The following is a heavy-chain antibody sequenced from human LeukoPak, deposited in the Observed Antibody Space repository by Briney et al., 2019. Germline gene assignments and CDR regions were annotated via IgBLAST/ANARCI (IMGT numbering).Heavy chain of an antibody. D-gene: IGHD3-9*01. CDR2: LSYDGSNK. V-gene: IGHV3-30*18. CDR1: GFTFSSYG. Sequence: GGSLRLSCAASGFTFSSYGMHWVRQAPGKGLEWVAVLSYDGSNKYYADSVKGRFTISRDNSKNTLYLQMNSLRAEDTAVYYCAKPRGIFYDILTPPDYWGQGTLVTVSS. CDR3: AKPRGIFYDILTPPDY. J-gene: IGHJ4*02.